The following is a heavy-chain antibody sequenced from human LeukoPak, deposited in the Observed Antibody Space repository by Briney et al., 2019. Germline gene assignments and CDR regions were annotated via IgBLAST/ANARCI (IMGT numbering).Heavy chain of an antibody. Sequence: GGSLRLSCAASEFSFRSYTMNWVRQAPGMGLEWVSSISSGSDYKHYADSLKGRFTISRDNAKNSLYLQLNSLRVEDTAVYYCARDYSGSYSFFDLWGRGTLVTVSS. V-gene: IGHV3-21*01. CDR3: ARDYSGSYSFFDL. D-gene: IGHD1-26*01. CDR2: ISSGSDYK. CDR1: EFSFRSYT. J-gene: IGHJ2*01.